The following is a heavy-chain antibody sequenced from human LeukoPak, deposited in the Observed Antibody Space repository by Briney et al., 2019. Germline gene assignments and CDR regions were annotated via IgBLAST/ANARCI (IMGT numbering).Heavy chain of an antibody. D-gene: IGHD2-21*02. Sequence: GGSLRLSCAASGFTFSSYAMSWVRQAPGKGLEWVSAISGSGGSTYYADSVKGRFTISRDNSKNTLYLQMNSLRAEDTAVYYCARDADIVVVTASGFDYWGQGTLVTVSS. CDR2: ISGSGGST. CDR1: GFTFSSYA. J-gene: IGHJ4*02. V-gene: IGHV3-23*01. CDR3: ARDADIVVVTASGFDY.